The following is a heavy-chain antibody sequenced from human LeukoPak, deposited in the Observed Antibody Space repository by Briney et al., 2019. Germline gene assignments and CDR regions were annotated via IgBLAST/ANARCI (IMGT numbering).Heavy chain of an antibody. J-gene: IGHJ4*02. D-gene: IGHD2-2*01. V-gene: IGHV4-61*02. CDR3: ARGLRSTSHFDY. CDR2: IYTSGST. Sequence: PSETLSLTCAVSGDSINSGGYSWSWIRQPAGKGLEWIGRIYTSGSTNYNPSLKSRVTMSVDTSKNQFSLKLSSVTAADTAVYYCARGLRSTSHFDYWGQGTLVTVSS. CDR1: GDSINSGGYS.